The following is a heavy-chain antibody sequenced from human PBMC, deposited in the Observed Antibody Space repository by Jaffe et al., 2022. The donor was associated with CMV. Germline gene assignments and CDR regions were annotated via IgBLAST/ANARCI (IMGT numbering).Heavy chain of an antibody. Sequence: QVQLQQSGPGLVKPSQTLSLTCAISGDSVSSNSAAWNWIRQSPSRGLEWLGRTYYRSKWYNDYAVSVKSRITINPDTSKNQFSLQLNSVTPEDTAVYYCAKGGLAVAGLMGGAAFDIWGQGTMVTVSS. CDR1: GDSVSSNSAA. CDR3: AKGGLAVAGLMGGAAFDI. D-gene: IGHD6-19*01. CDR2: TYYRSKWYN. J-gene: IGHJ3*02. V-gene: IGHV6-1*01.